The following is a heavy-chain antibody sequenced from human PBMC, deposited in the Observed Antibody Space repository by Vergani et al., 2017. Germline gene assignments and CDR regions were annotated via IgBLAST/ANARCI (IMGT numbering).Heavy chain of an antibody. CDR3: ATVKAGYSSSWNTLYYFDY. CDR2: FDPEDGET. CDR1: GFTFSSYA. V-gene: IGHV1-24*01. Sequence: QVQLVESGGGVVQPGRSLRLSCAASGFTFSSYAMHWVRQALGKGLEWMGGFDPEDGETIYAQKFQGRVTMTADTSTDTAYMELSRLGSEDTAVYCCATVKAGYSSSWNTLYYFDYWGQGTLVTVSS. D-gene: IGHD6-13*01. J-gene: IGHJ4*02.